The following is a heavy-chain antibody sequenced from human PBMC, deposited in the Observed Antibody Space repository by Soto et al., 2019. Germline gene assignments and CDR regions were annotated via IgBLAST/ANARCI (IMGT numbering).Heavy chain of an antibody. V-gene: IGHV1-8*01. D-gene: IGHD3-3*01. Sequence: ASVKVSCKASGYTFTSYDINWVRQATGQGLEWMGWMNPNSGNTGYAQKFQGRVTMTRNTSISTAYMELSSLRSEETAVYYCARDFWSGYYGRQNWFDPWGQGTLVTVSS. J-gene: IGHJ5*02. CDR1: GYTFTSYD. CDR2: MNPNSGNT. CDR3: ARDFWSGYYGRQNWFDP.